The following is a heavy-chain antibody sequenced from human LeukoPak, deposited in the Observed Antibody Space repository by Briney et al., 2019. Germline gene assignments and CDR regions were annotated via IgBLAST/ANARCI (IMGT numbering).Heavy chain of an antibody. CDR2: IYYSGST. Sequence: PSETLSLTCTVSGGSISSYYWSWIRQPPGKGLEWIGYIYYSGSTNYNPSLKSRVTISVDKSRNQFSLELASVTAADTALYYCARDRAVWGGSWGGYYRYYMDVWGKGTTVAISS. J-gene: IGHJ6*03. V-gene: IGHV4-59*12. D-gene: IGHD6-13*01. CDR1: GGSISSYY. CDR3: ARDRAVWGGSWGGYYRYYMDV.